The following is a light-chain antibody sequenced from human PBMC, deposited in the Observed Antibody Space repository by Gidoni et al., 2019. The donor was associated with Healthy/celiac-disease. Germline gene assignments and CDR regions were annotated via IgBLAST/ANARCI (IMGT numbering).Light chain of an antibody. Sequence: DIQMTQSPSSLSASVGDRVTITCRASQSISSYLNWYQQKPGKAHKLLIYAASSLQSGVPSMFSGSGSGTDFTLTISSLQPEEFATYYCQQSYSTPPLTFGGGTKVEIK. J-gene: IGKJ4*01. CDR2: AAS. V-gene: IGKV1-39*01. CDR1: QSISSY. CDR3: QQSYSTPPLT.